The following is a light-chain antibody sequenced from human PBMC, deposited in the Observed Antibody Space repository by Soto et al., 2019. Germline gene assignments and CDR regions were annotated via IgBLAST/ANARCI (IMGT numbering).Light chain of an antibody. V-gene: IGLV2-14*01. Sequence: QSVLTQPASVSGSPGQSITISCTGTSSDVGGSNYVSWYQQHPVKAPKLMIYEVSNRPSGVSNRFSGSKSANTASLTISGLQAEDEADYYCSSYTSSYTVIFGGGTKVTVL. CDR2: EVS. CDR3: SSYTSSYTVI. CDR1: SSDVGGSNY. J-gene: IGLJ2*01.